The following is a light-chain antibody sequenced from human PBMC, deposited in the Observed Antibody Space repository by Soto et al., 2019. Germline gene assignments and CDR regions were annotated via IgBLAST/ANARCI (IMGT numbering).Light chain of an antibody. CDR1: QTVSTN. J-gene: IGKJ4*01. CDR3: QQRSNWPPALT. V-gene: IGKV3-11*01. Sequence: PGGRATLSCGATQTVSTNLAWYQQKPGQAPRLLIYDASNRATGIPARFSGSGSGTDFTLTISSLEPEDFAVYYCQQRSNWPPALTFGGGTKVDIK. CDR2: DAS.